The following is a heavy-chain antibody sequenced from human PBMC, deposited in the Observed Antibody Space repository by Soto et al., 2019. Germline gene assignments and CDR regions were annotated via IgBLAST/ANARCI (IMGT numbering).Heavy chain of an antibody. CDR3: ARPFMRYSSGYLTGYFQH. CDR2: ISYDGSNK. V-gene: IGHV3-30*03. D-gene: IGHD6-19*01. CDR1: GFTFSSYG. J-gene: IGHJ1*01. Sequence: QVQLVESGGGVVQPGRSLRLSCAASGFTFSSYGMHWVRQAPGKGLEWVAVISYDGSNKYYADSVKGRFTISRDNSKNTLYLQMNSLRAEDTAVYYCARPFMRYSSGYLTGYFQHWGQGTLVTVSS.